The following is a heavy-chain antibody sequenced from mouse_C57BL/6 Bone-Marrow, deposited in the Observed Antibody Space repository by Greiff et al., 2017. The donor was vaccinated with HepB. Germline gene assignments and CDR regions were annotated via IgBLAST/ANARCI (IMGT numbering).Heavy chain of an antibody. CDR3: ARNYGSSWDWFAY. J-gene: IGHJ3*01. D-gene: IGHD1-1*01. V-gene: IGHV5-17*01. CDR2: ISSGSSTI. CDR1: GFTFSDYG. Sequence: EVKLVESGGGLVKPGGSLKLSCAASGFTFSDYGMHWVRQAPEKGLEWVAYISSGSSTIYYADTVKGRFTISRDNAKNTLFLQMTSLRYEDTAMYYCARNYGSSWDWFAYWGQGTLVTVSA.